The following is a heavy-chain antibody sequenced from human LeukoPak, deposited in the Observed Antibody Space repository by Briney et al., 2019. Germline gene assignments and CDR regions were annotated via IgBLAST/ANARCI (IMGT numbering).Heavy chain of an antibody. CDR2: ISGSGGST. J-gene: IGHJ4*02. D-gene: IGHD2-15*01. V-gene: IGHV3-23*01. CDR3: AKGGMGCSGGSCYRPHFDY. Sequence: PWGSLRLSCAASGFTFSSYAMSWVRQAPGKGLEWVSAISGSGGSTYYADSVKGRFTISRDNSKNTLYLQMNSLRAEDTALYYCAKGGMGCSGGSCYRPHFDYWGQGTLVTVSS. CDR1: GFTFSSYA.